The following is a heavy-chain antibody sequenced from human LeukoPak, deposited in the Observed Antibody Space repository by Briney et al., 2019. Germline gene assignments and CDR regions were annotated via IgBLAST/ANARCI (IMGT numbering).Heavy chain of an antibody. V-gene: IGHV1-46*01. D-gene: IGHD3-22*01. CDR1: GYTFTSYY. J-gene: IGHJ4*02. CDR3: ARLPDTSGSYGDY. CDR2: INPSGGST. Sequence: ASVKVSCKASGYTFTSYYMHWVRQAPGQGGEGRGIINPSGGSTSYAQTFQGRVTMTRDTSTSKVYMELSSLRSEDPAVYYCARLPDTSGSYGDYWGQGTLVTVSS.